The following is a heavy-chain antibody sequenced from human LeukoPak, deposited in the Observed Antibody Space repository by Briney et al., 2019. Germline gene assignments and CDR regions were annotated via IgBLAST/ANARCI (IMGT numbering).Heavy chain of an antibody. CDR2: IYPGDSDT. J-gene: IGHJ5*02. V-gene: IGHV5-51*01. D-gene: IGHD6-13*01. Sequence: AESLKISCKGSGYSFTSYWIGWVRQMPGKGLEWMGIIYPGDSDTRYSPSFQGQVTISVDKSISTAYLQWSSLKASDTAMYYCARGTAAGTPYNWFDPWGQGTLVTVSS. CDR3: ARGTAAGTPYNWFDP. CDR1: GYSFTSYW.